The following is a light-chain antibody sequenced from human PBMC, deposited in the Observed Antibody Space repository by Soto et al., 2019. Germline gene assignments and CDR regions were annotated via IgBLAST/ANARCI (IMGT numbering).Light chain of an antibody. V-gene: IGLV2-14*01. J-gene: IGLJ1*01. Sequence: QSALTQPASVSGSPGQSITISCTGTSSDVGGYNYVSWYQHHPGKAPKVMIFEVSNRPSGVSIRFSGSKSGNTASLTISGLQAEDEADYYCISYTSGSTLYVFGTGTKVTVL. CDR1: SSDVGGYNY. CDR3: ISYTSGSTLYV. CDR2: EVS.